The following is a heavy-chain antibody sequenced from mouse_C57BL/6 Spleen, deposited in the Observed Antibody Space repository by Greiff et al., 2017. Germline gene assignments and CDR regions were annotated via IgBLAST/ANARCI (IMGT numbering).Heavy chain of an antibody. Sequence: VQLQQPGAELVRPGSSVKLSCKASGYTFTSYWMHWVKQRPIQGLEWIGNIDPSDSETHYNQKFKDKATLTVDKSSSTAYMQLSSLTSEDSAVYYCARGDYGGWYFDVWGTGTTVTVSS. CDR2: IDPSDSET. CDR3: ARGDYGGWYFDV. J-gene: IGHJ1*03. V-gene: IGHV1-52*01. D-gene: IGHD1-1*01. CDR1: GYTFTSYW.